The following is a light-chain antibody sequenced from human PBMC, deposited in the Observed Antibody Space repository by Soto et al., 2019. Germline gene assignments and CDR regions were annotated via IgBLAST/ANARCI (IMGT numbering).Light chain of an antibody. J-gene: IGLJ3*02. CDR2: SDD. Sequence: QSALTQPPSASGTPGQSVSISCSGSSTNIGKNPVNWFQQFPGTAPKLLIYSDDQRPSGVPDRFSGSRSATAASLAINGLQSDDEADYYCATWDDSLNAWVFGGGTKLTVL. CDR3: ATWDDSLNAWV. CDR1: STNIGKNP. V-gene: IGLV1-44*01.